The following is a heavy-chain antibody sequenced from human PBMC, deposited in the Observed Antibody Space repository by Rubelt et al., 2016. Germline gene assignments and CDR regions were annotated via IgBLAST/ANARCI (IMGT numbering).Heavy chain of an antibody. CDR1: GGSINDNNW. J-gene: IGHJ4*02. Sequence: SLTCAVSGGSINDNNWWSWVRQPPGKGLEWIGEISHSGSTSYNPSLQSRVTISMDKSMHHFSLRLSSVTAADTAVYYCARNSIGWSQMDNWGQGTLVTVSS. D-gene: IGHD6-19*01. CDR3: ARNSIGWSQMDN. V-gene: IGHV4-4*02. CDR2: ISHSGST.